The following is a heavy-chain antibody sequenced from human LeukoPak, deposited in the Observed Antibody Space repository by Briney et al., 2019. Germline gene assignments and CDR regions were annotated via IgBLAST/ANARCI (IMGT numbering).Heavy chain of an antibody. J-gene: IGHJ4*02. CDR2: INGRGDST. V-gene: IGHV3-23*01. D-gene: IGHD4-17*01. CDR1: GFSFSTYT. Sequence: PGGSLRLSCAASGFSFSTYTMNWVRQAPGKGLEWVSAINGRGDSTFYAGSAKGQFTISRDNSKSTEYLQMNSLRADDTAVYYCAKERQTGDYFTSDFWGQGTLVTVSS. CDR3: AKERQTGDYFTSDF.